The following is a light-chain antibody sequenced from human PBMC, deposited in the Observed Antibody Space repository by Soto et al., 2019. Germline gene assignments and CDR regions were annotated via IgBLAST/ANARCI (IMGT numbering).Light chain of an antibody. CDR2: GNS. Sequence: QAVVTQPPSVSGAPGQRVTISCTGSSSNIGASYDVHWYQQLPGTAPKRLIYGNSNRPSGVPERFSGSKSGTSASLANTGLQAGDEADYYWQSYDSSVSGTVVFGVGTMRTVL. CDR3: QSYDSSVSGTVV. CDR1: SSNIGASYD. V-gene: IGLV1-40*01. J-gene: IGLJ2*01.